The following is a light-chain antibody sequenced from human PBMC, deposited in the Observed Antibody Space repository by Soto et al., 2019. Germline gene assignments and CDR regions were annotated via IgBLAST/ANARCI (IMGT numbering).Light chain of an antibody. J-gene: IGKJ2*01. CDR1: QNIYSE. V-gene: IGKV1-5*03. Sequence: DIQMTQSPSTLSASVGDRVTITCRASQNIYSELAWYQQKPGKAPNLLIYKASSLESGVPSRFSGSGFGTDFTLTISSLQPDDFATYYCQHYDSYPYTFGQGTELEIK. CDR3: QHYDSYPYT. CDR2: KAS.